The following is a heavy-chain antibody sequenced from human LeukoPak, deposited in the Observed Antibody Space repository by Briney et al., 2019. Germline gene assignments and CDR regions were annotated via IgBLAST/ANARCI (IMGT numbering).Heavy chain of an antibody. J-gene: IGHJ4*02. CDR2: ISSSSSTI. V-gene: IGHV3-48*01. CDR1: GFTFSSYS. CDR3: AKHYVRYYFDY. D-gene: IGHD4-17*01. Sequence: PGGSLRLSCAASGFTFSSYSMNWVRQAPGNGLEWVSYISSSSSTIYYADSVKGRFTISRDNSKNTLYLQMNSLRAEDTAVYYCAKHYVRYYFDYWGQGTLVTVSS.